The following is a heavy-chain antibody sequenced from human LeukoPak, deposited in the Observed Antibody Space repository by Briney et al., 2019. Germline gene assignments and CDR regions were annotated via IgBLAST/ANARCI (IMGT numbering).Heavy chain of an antibody. Sequence: ASVKVSCKASGGTFSSYAIGWVRQAPGQGLEWMGRIIPIFGIANYAQKFQGRVTITADKSTSTAYMELSSLRSEDTAVYYCAREMGGVGPDFDYWGQGTLVTVSS. D-gene: IGHD3-16*01. V-gene: IGHV1-69*04. J-gene: IGHJ4*02. CDR1: GGTFSSYA. CDR3: AREMGGVGPDFDY. CDR2: IIPIFGIA.